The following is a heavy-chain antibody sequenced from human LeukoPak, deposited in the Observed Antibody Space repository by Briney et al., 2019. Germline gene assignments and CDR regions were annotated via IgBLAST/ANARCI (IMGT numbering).Heavy chain of an antibody. Sequence: GGSLRLSCAASGFTFSSYDMHWVRQATGKGLEWVSAIGTAGDTYYPGSVKGRFTISRENAKNSLYLQMNSLRAGDTAAYYCARHAAAGNYGMDVWGQGTTVTVSS. J-gene: IGHJ6*02. V-gene: IGHV3-13*01. CDR2: IGTAGDT. CDR3: ARHAAAGNYGMDV. CDR1: GFTFSSYD. D-gene: IGHD6-13*01.